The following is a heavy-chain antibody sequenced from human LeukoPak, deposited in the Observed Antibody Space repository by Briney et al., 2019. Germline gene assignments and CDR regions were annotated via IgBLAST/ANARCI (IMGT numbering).Heavy chain of an antibody. CDR1: GFTFRYYG. V-gene: IGHV3-23*01. J-gene: IGHJ6*02. Sequence: GGSLRLSCVASGFTFRYYGMNWVRQAPGKGLEWVSYISSSSSITYYADSVKGRFTISRDNSKNTLYLQMNSLRAEDTAVYYGAKAKNYYYGMDVWGQGTTVTVSS. CDR2: ISSSSSIT. CDR3: AKAKNYYYGMDV.